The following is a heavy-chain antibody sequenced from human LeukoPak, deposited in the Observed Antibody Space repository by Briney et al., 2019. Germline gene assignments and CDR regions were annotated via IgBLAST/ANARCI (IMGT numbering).Heavy chain of an antibody. CDR2: IWYDGSDE. Sequence: GGSLRLSCAASGFTFSRNGMHWVRQAPGRGLEWVAYIWYDGSDEDYADPVKGRFTISRDNSRNTLYLQMNSLRAENTAVYYCAKAPGQKYFQHWGQGTLVTVSS. V-gene: IGHV3-30*02. CDR1: GFTFSRNG. CDR3: AKAPGQKYFQH. J-gene: IGHJ1*01.